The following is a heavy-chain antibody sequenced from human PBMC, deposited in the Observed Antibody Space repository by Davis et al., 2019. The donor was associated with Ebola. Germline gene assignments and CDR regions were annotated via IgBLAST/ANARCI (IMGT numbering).Heavy chain of an antibody. V-gene: IGHV3-21*01. CDR2: ISVRGSYI. CDR1: GFTFSSYA. Sequence: PGRSLRLSCAPSGFTFSSYAMNWVRQAPGQGLEWLSSISVRGSYIFYADSLKGRFTISRDNAGNSLNLQMNSLRADDTAVYYCARGPTCSGGSCYSVYRYYGMDVWGQGTTVTVSS. CDR3: ARGPTCSGGSCYSVYRYYGMDV. D-gene: IGHD2-15*01. J-gene: IGHJ6*02.